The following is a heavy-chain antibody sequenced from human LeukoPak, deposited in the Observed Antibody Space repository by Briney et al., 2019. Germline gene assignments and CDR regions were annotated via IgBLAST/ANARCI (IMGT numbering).Heavy chain of an antibody. CDR1: GFTFSSYA. CDR2: ISNSSSTI. Sequence: GRSLRLSCAVSGFTFSSYAMLWVRQAPGKGLEWVSYISNSSSTIYYTDSVKGRFTISRDSAKNSLYLQMDSLRAEDTAVYYCARALGQEYWGQGTLVTVSS. J-gene: IGHJ4*02. CDR3: ARALGQEY. V-gene: IGHV3-48*01.